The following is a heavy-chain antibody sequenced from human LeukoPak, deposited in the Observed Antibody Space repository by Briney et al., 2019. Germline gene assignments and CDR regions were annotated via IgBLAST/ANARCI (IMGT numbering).Heavy chain of an antibody. Sequence: GGSLRLSCAASGFTFSSYSMNWVRQAPGKGLEWVSSISSSSNYIYYADSVKGRFTISRDNAKNSLYLQMNSLRAKDTAVYYCARVRRDGYNTVSDYWGQGTLVTVSS. D-gene: IGHD5-24*01. CDR1: GFTFSSYS. J-gene: IGHJ4*02. CDR2: ISSSSNYI. V-gene: IGHV3-21*01. CDR3: ARVRRDGYNTVSDY.